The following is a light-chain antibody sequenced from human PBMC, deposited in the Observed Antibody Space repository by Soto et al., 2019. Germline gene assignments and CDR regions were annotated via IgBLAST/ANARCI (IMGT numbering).Light chain of an antibody. CDR2: GAS. CDR3: QHYNNWLGT. Sequence: EIVLTQSPGTLSLSPGERATLSCRASQSVSSSYLAWYQQKPGQAPRLLIYGASSRATGIPDRFSGSGSGTDFTLTISRLEPEDFAVYYCQHYNNWLGTFGQGTKVDIK. J-gene: IGKJ2*01. CDR1: QSVSSSY. V-gene: IGKV3-20*01.